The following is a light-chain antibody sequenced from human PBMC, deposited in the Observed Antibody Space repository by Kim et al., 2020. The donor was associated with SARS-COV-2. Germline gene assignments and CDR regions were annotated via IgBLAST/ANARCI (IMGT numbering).Light chain of an antibody. CDR2: GNN. Sequence: QSVLTQPPSVSGAPGQRVTISCTGSNSSIAAGYNVHWYQQLPGTAPTLLIFGNNNRPSGVPDRFSGSTSGTSASLAITGLQAEDEAYYFCQSYDSSLSGWVFGGGTKLTVL. CDR1: NSSIAAGYN. CDR3: QSYDSSLSGWV. V-gene: IGLV1-40*01. J-gene: IGLJ3*02.